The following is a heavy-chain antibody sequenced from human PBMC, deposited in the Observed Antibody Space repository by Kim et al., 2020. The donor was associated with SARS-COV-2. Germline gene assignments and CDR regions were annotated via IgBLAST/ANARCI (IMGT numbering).Heavy chain of an antibody. CDR2: GS. CDR3: ARYMGGSGADY. J-gene: IGHJ4*02. Sequence: GSGDADSVRGRFDISGDNAKNTMYLQMNSLRAEDTAVYYCARYMGGSGADYWGQGTLVTVS. D-gene: IGHD1-26*01. V-gene: IGHV3-74*01.